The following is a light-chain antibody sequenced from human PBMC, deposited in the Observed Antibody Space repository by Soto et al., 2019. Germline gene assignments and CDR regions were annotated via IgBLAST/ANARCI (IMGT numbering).Light chain of an antibody. CDR3: SSSAGSGNLFV. CDR2: GVS. J-gene: IGLJ1*01. CDR1: SSDAGGYNY. Sequence: QSVLTQPPSASGSPGQSVTISCTGTSSDAGGYNYVSWYQRHPGKAPKLMIYGVSKRPSGVPDRFSGSKSGNTASLTVSGLQAEDEADYYCSSSAGSGNLFVFGTGTKVTVL. V-gene: IGLV2-8*01.